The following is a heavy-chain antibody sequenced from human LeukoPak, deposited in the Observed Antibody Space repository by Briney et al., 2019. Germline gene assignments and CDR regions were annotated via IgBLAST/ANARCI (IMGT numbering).Heavy chain of an antibody. CDR2: IKQDGSEK. CDR1: GFTFSSYW. CDR3: ARLGGYGSYYFDY. J-gene: IGHJ4*02. D-gene: IGHD5-12*01. Sequence: PGGCLTLSCPASGFTFSSYWISCVSQPQGKVMEWVANIKQDGSEKYYVDSVKGRCTISRDNAKNSLYLQMNSLRAEDTAVYYCARLGGYGSYYFDYWGQGTLVTVSS. V-gene: IGHV3-7*01.